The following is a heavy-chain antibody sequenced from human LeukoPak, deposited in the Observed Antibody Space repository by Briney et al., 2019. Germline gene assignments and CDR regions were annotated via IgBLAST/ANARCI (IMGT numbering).Heavy chain of an antibody. D-gene: IGHD6-19*01. V-gene: IGHV3-23*01. CDR2: ISGSGGST. J-gene: IGHJ4*02. CDR3: ARARNSTGWFYRGHMDIDY. Sequence: PGGSLRLSCAASGFTFSSYAMSWVRQAPGKGLEWVSAISGSGGSTYYADSVKGRFTISRDNSKNTLYLQMNSLRADDSAVYYCARARNSTGWFYRGHMDIDYWGQGTLVTVSS. CDR1: GFTFSSYA.